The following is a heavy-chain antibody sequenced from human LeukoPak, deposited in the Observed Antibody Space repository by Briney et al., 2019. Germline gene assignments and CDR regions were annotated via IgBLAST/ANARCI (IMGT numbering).Heavy chain of an antibody. CDR2: VYYSGTT. D-gene: IGHD1-1*01. V-gene: IGHV4-59*01. CDR1: GGSISYYY. CDR3: ARGKTGTTN. J-gene: IGHJ4*02. Sequence: SETLSLTCTVSGGSISYYYWSWIRQSPGKGLEWIGYVYYSGTTNYNPSLKSRVTISVDTSKNQFSLQLRSVTAADTAVYYCARGKTGTTNWGQGTLVTVSS.